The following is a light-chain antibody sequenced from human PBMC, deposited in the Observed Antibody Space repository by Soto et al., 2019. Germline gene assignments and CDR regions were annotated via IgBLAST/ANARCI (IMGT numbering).Light chain of an antibody. Sequence: DIQMTQSPSSLSASVGDRVTITCQASQDISNYLNWYQQKPGKAPKLLTYDASNLETGVPSRFSGSGSGTDVTFTISSLQPEDIATYYCQQYDNLPPPFGGGTKVEIK. V-gene: IGKV1-33*01. J-gene: IGKJ4*01. CDR2: DAS. CDR3: QQYDNLPPP. CDR1: QDISNY.